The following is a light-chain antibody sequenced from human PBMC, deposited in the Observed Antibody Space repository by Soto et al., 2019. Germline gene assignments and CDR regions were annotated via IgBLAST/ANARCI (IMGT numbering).Light chain of an antibody. V-gene: IGKV2-28*01. J-gene: IGKJ3*01. Sequence: DIVMTQSPLSLPVTPGEPASISCTSSQSLLYIDGYDYLDWYLQKPGQPPKLLIYSASNRASGVPARFSGSGSGTDFTLNISRVEADDVGVYFCMQARQTPFTFGPGTKVDIK. CDR1: QSLLYIDGYDY. CDR3: MQARQTPFT. CDR2: SAS.